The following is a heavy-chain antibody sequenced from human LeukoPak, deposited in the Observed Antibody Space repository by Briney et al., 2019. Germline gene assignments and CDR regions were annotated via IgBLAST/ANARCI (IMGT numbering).Heavy chain of an antibody. J-gene: IGHJ1*01. CDR1: GYTFTSYD. Sequence: ASVKVSCTASGYTFTSYDINWVRQATGQGLEWMGWMNPNSVNAGYAQKFQGRVTMTRNTSISTAYMELSSLRSEDTAVYYCARVGEYCSGGSCYSVRYFQHWGQGTLVTVSS. CDR2: MNPNSVNA. CDR3: ARVGEYCSGGSCYSVRYFQH. D-gene: IGHD2-15*01. V-gene: IGHV1-8*01.